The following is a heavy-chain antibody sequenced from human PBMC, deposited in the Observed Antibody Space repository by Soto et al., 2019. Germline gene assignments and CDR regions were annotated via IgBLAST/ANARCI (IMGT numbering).Heavy chain of an antibody. Sequence: EVQLLESGGGLVQPGGSLRLSCAASGFIFTTYAMNWVRQAPGKGLEWVSFVSGTGDDTYYADSVKGRFTISRDNSKNQRCLQMNSLRPEDTAAYYCANVNSRAWYGGYYFVYWGQGTLVTVSS. CDR2: VSGTGDDT. D-gene: IGHD6-19*01. CDR1: GFIFTTYA. CDR3: ANVNSRAWYGGYYFVY. J-gene: IGHJ4*02. V-gene: IGHV3-23*01.